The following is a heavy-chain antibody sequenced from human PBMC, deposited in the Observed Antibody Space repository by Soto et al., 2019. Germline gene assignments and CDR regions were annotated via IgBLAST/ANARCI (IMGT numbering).Heavy chain of an antibody. D-gene: IGHD2-2*02. V-gene: IGHV3-30-3*01. J-gene: IGHJ4*02. CDR3: ARARYCSSTSCYTFYFDY. CDR1: GFTFSSYA. CDR2: ISYDGSNK. Sequence: SLRLSCAASGFTFSSYAMHWVRQAPGKGLEWVAVISYDGSNKYYADSVKGRFTISRDNSKNTLYLQMNSLRAEDTAVYYCARARYCSSTSCYTFYFDYWGQGTLVTV.